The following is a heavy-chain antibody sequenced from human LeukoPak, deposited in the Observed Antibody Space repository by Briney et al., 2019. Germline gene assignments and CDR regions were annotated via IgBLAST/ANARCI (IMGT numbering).Heavy chain of an antibody. Sequence: ASVKVSCKASGYTFTGYYMHWVRQAPGQGLEWMGRINPNSGGTNYAQKFQGRVTMTRDTSISTAYVELSRLRSDDTAVYYCARASVVVVPAATNGLFGDWGQGTLVTVSS. CDR2: INPNSGGT. CDR1: GYTFTGYY. D-gene: IGHD2-2*01. V-gene: IGHV1-2*06. CDR3: ARASVVVVPAATNGLFGD. J-gene: IGHJ4*02.